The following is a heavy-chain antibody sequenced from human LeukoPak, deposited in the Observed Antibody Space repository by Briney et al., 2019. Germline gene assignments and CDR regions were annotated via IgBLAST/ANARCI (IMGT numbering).Heavy chain of an antibody. J-gene: IGHJ6*02. D-gene: IGHD3-3*01. CDR2: INPSGGST. CDR3: ARDGLRFLEWPPTPYYGMDV. Sequence: ASVKVSCKASGYTFTSYYMHWVRQAPGQGLEWMGIINPSGGSTSYAQKFQGRVTMTRDTSTSTVYMELSSLRSEDTAVYYCARDGLRFLEWPPTPYYGMDVWGQGTTVTVSS. V-gene: IGHV1-46*01. CDR1: GYTFTSYY.